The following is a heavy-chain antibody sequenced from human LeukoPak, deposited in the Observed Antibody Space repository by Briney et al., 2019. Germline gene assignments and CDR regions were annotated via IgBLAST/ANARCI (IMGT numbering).Heavy chain of an antibody. D-gene: IGHD1-26*01. CDR1: GFTFSSYA. Sequence: GGSLRLSCATSGFTFSSYAMYWVRQAPGKGLEYVSSISSNGSSTYYANSVKGRFTISRDNSKNTLSLQMGSLRPADMAVYYCARVRGSYFFDFWGQGTLVTVSS. CDR2: ISSNGSST. J-gene: IGHJ4*02. CDR3: ARVRGSYFFDF. V-gene: IGHV3-64*01.